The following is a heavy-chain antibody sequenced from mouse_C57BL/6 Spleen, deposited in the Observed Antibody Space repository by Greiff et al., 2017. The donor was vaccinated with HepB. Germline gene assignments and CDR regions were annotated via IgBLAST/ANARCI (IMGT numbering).Heavy chain of an antibody. D-gene: IGHD1-1*01. CDR3: ARPFYGSSFYFDY. CDR2: IYPRDGST. J-gene: IGHJ2*01. Sequence: QVQLKESGPELVKPGASVKLSCKASGYTFTSYDINWVKQRPGQGLEWIGWIYPRDGSTKYNEKFKGKATLTVDTSSSTAYMELHSLTSEDSAVYFCARPFYGSSFYFDYWGQGTTLTVSS. V-gene: IGHV1-85*01. CDR1: GYTFTSYD.